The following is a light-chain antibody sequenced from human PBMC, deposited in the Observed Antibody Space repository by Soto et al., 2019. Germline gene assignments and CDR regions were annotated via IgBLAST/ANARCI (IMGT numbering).Light chain of an antibody. CDR3: QQYYSYPT. CDR2: AAS. V-gene: IGKV1-8*01. Sequence: AIWMTQSPSSFSASTGDRVTITCRASQGISSYLAWYQQKPGKAPKLLIYAASTLQSGVPSRFSGSGSGTDFTLTISCLQSEDFATYYCQQYYSYPTFGQGTKLEIK. J-gene: IGKJ2*01. CDR1: QGISSY.